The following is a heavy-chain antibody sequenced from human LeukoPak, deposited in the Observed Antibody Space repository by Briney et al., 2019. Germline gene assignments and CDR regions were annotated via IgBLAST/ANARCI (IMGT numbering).Heavy chain of an antibody. D-gene: IGHD3-16*01. J-gene: IGHJ3*02. CDR1: GFTFSSYS. CDR3: ARDGAYTGTSHDAFDI. V-gene: IGHV3-21*01. CDR2: ISSSTPYT. Sequence: PGGSLRHSCAASGFTFSSYSMNWVRQAPGKGLEWVSLISSSTPYTYYADSVKGRFTISRDNAKKSLYLQMSSLRAEDTAVYYCARDGAYTGTSHDAFDIWGQGTMVTVSS.